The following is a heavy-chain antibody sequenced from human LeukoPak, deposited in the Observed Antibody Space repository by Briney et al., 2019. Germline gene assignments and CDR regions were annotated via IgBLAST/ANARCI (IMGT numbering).Heavy chain of an antibody. V-gene: IGHV3-7*01. CDR2: IDQDGSEK. Sequence: GGSLRLSCAASGFSFSTYWMTWVRQAPGKGLEWVASIDQDGSEKYYVDSVQGRFTISRDNSKNTLYLQMNSLRAEDTAVYYCAKASNDYSGGWFDSLDYWGQGTLVTVSS. D-gene: IGHD6-19*01. CDR1: GFSFSTYW. CDR3: AKASNDYSGGWFDSLDY. J-gene: IGHJ4*02.